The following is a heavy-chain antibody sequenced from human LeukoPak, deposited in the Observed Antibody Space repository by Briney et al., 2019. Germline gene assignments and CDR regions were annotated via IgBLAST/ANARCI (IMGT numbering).Heavy chain of an antibody. Sequence: SETLSLTCAVYGGPFSGYYWSWIRQPPGKGLEWIGEINHSGSTSYNPSLKSRVTISVDTSKNQFSLQLNSVTPEDTAVYYCARWACSGGSCYSVWWFDPWGQGTLVTVSS. J-gene: IGHJ5*02. CDR1: GGPFSGYY. CDR3: ARWACSGGSCYSVWWFDP. CDR2: INHSGST. D-gene: IGHD2-15*01. V-gene: IGHV4-34*01.